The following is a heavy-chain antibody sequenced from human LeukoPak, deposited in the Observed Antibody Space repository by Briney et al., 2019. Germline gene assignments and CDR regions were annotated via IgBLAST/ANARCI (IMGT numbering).Heavy chain of an antibody. CDR2: ISGSGGTT. Sequence: PGGSLRLSCAASGFTFSKYAMSWVRQAPGKGLEWVSSISGSGGTTYDADSVKGRFTMSRDNFKNTLYLQMNSLRAEDTAVFYCATGSCSSSTCYRRYWGQGTLVTVSS. D-gene: IGHD2-2*02. V-gene: IGHV3-23*01. CDR3: ATGSCSSSTCYRRY. CDR1: GFTFSKYA. J-gene: IGHJ4*02.